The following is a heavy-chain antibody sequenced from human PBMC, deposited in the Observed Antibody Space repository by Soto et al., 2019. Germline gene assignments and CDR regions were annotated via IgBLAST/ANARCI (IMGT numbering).Heavy chain of an antibody. CDR2: ISGSGGNT. V-gene: IGHV3-23*01. Sequence: GGSLRLSCAASGFTFSSYAMSWVRQAPGKGLEWVSAISGSGGNTYYADSVKGRFTISRDNSKNTLYLQMNSLRAEDTAVYYCAQGVAAAGTSSWFDPWGQGTQVTVSS. D-gene: IGHD6-13*01. CDR3: AQGVAAAGTSSWFDP. CDR1: GFTFSSYA. J-gene: IGHJ5*02.